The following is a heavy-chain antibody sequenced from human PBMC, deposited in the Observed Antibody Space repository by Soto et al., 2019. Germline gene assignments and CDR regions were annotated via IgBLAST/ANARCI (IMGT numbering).Heavy chain of an antibody. CDR2: IYYSGST. D-gene: IGHD4-4*01. CDR3: ARARTTDWFDP. V-gene: IGHV4-59*01. CDR1: GGSIISYY. Sequence: SETLSLTCTVSGGSIISYYWSWSRQPPGKGLEWIGYIYYSGSTNYNPSLKSRVTISVDTSKNQFSLKLSSVTAADTAVYYCARARTTDWFDPWGQGTLVTVSS. J-gene: IGHJ5*02.